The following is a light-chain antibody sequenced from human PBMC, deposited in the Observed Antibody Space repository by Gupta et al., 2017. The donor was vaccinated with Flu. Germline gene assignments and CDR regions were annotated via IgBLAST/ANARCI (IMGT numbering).Light chain of an antibody. CDR1: QSVSSY. V-gene: IGKV3-11*01. Sequence: RAYLSSRASQSVSSYLAWYHQKPGQAPRLLIYDASNRATGIPARFSGSGSGTDFTLTISSLEPEDFAVYYCQQRSDWPPLFTFGPGTKVDIK. CDR2: DAS. J-gene: IGKJ3*01. CDR3: QQRSDWPPLFT.